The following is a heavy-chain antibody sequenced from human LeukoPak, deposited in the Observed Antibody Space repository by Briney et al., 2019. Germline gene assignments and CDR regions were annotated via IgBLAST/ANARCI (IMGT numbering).Heavy chain of an antibody. CDR3: ARGGGRPYYMDV. D-gene: IGHD3-16*01. CDR1: GGSISSYY. CDR2: IYYSGST. V-gene: IGHV4-59*01. J-gene: IGHJ6*03. Sequence: SETLSLTCTVSGGSISSYYWSWIRQPPGKGLEWIGYIYYSGSTNYNPSLKSRVTISVDTSKNQFSLKLSSVTAADTAVYYCARGGGRPYYMDVWGKGTTVTVSS.